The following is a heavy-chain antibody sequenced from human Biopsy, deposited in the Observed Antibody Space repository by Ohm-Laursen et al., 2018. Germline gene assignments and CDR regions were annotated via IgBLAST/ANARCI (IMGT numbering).Heavy chain of an antibody. CDR1: GYTFTGYH. J-gene: IGHJ5*02. Sequence: ATVKISCKASGYTFTGYHVHWVRQAPGQGLEWMGWINAKTGDTNYAQKFQGRVTMTRDASISTAYVDLSSLRSDDTAVYYCTRGGYYYDSLAYYYWFDPWGQGTLVTVSS. CDR3: TRGGYYYDSLAYYYWFDP. CDR2: INAKTGDT. D-gene: IGHD3-22*01. V-gene: IGHV1-2*02.